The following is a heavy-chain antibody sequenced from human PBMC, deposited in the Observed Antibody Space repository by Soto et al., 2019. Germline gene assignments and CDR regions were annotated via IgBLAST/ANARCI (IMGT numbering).Heavy chain of an antibody. V-gene: IGHV4-59*08. CDR3: ARRYGGNLDY. Sequence: QVQLQESGPGLVKPSETLSLTCTVSGGSISSYYWSWIRQPPGKGLEWIGYIYYSGSTSYNPSLKSRVTISVDTSKNQFSRKLSSVTAADTAVYYCARRYGGNLDYWGQGTLVTVSS. CDR1: GGSISSYY. J-gene: IGHJ4*02. CDR2: IYYSGST. D-gene: IGHD2-15*01.